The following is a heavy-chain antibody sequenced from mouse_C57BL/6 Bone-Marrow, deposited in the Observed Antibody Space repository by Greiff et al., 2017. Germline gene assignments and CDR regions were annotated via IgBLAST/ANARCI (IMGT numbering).Heavy chain of an antibody. CDR3: ARGHYYGSLP. CDR2: IYPGVGDP. CDR1: GYAFSSYW. Sequence: QVQLKESGAELVKPGASVKISCKASGYAFSSYWMNWLKQRPGTGLEWIGQIYPGVGDPNYHGQFKGKATLTADKSSSTAYRQLSSLTSEDSAVDFCARGHYYGSLPWGQGTTLTVSS. J-gene: IGHJ2*01. D-gene: IGHD1-1*01. V-gene: IGHV1-80*01.